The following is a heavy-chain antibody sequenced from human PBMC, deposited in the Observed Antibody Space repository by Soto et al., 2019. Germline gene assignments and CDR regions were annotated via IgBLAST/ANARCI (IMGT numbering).Heavy chain of an antibody. V-gene: IGHV3-23*01. J-gene: IGHJ6*03. Sequence: GGSLRLSCAASGFTFSSYAMSWVRQAPGKGLEWVSDINGSGGSTYYADSAKGRFTISRDNSKNTLYLQMNSLRAEDNAVYYCAKVGGDSDYDYADNDYNYYYYMDYWGKGTTVTVSS. CDR1: GFTFSSYA. CDR2: INGSGGST. D-gene: IGHD5-12*01. CDR3: AKVGGDSDYDYADNDYNYYYYMDY.